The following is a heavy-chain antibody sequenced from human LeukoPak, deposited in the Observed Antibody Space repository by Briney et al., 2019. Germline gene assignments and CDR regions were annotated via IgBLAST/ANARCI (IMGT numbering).Heavy chain of an antibody. CDR3: AREGYDILTGYYSHYYYYGTDV. CDR2: INPNSGGT. CDR1: GYTFTGYY. Sequence: GASVKVSCKASGYTFTGYYMHWVRQAPGQGLEWMGWINPNSGGTNYAQKFQGRVTMTRDTSISTAYMELSRLRSDDTAVYYCAREGYDILTGYYSHYYYYGTDVWGQGTTVTVSS. D-gene: IGHD3-9*01. V-gene: IGHV1-2*02. J-gene: IGHJ6*02.